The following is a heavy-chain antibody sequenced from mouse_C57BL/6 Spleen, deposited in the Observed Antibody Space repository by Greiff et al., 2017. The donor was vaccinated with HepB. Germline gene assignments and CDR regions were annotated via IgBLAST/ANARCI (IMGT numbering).Heavy chain of an antibody. CDR1: GFTFSSYA. CDR3: AREGTVVARYFDY. CDR2: ISDGGSYT. D-gene: IGHD1-1*01. Sequence: EVQGVESGGGLVKPGGSLKLSCAASGFTFSSYAMSWVRQTPEKRLEWVATISDGGSYTYYPDNVKGRFTISRDNAKNNLYLQMSHLKSEDTAMYNCAREGTVVARYFDYWGQGTTLTVSS. J-gene: IGHJ2*01. V-gene: IGHV5-4*01.